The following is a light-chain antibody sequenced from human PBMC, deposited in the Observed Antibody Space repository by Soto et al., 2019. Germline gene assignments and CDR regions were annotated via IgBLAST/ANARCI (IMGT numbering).Light chain of an antibody. CDR1: QSISSW. V-gene: IGKV1-5*03. Sequence: DIQMTQSPSTLSASVGDRVTITCRVSQSISSWLAWYQKKPGKAPKLLIYKASSLESGVPSRFSGSGSGTEFTLTISSLQPDDFATYYCQQYNSYPLTFGQGTRLEIK. CDR3: QQYNSYPLT. J-gene: IGKJ5*01. CDR2: KAS.